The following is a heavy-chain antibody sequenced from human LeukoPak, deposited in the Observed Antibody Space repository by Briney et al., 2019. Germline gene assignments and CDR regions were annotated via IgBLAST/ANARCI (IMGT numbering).Heavy chain of an antibody. CDR2: ISGSGGRT. Sequence: GGSLRLSCAASGFTFSSYAMSWVRQAPGKGLESVSTISGSGGRTYYADSVKGRFTISRDNSKNSLYLQMNSLRTEDTALYYCAKDIGLDAGDTAMGYFDYWGQGTLVTVSS. D-gene: IGHD5-18*01. V-gene: IGHV3-23*01. CDR3: AKDIGLDAGDTAMGYFDY. CDR1: GFTFSSYA. J-gene: IGHJ4*02.